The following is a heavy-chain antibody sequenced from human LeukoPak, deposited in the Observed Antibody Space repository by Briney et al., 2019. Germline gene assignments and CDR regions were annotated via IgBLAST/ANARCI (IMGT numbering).Heavy chain of an antibody. D-gene: IGHD3-22*01. V-gene: IGHV3-23*01. CDR2: IGGSGDNT. Sequence: PGGSLRLSCAASGFTFNYYAMTWVRQAPGKGLEWVPAIGGSGDNTYYADSVKGRFTISRDNSNNTLYLQMNSLRAEDTAVYSCAKVQRGSGYNMDFDFWGQGTLVTVSS. CDR1: GFTFNYYA. CDR3: AKVQRGSGYNMDFDF. J-gene: IGHJ4*02.